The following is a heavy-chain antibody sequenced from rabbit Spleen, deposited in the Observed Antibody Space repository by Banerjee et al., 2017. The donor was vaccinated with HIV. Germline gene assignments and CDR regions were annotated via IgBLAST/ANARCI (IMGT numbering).Heavy chain of an antibody. CDR1: GVSFSISSY. CDR3: ARDTGSSFSSYGMDL. V-gene: IGHV1S45*01. CDR2: IDAGSSTFT. J-gene: IGHJ6*01. D-gene: IGHD8-1*01. Sequence: QEQLVESGGDLVKPGASLTLTCTASGVSFSISSYICWVRQAPGKGLEWIACIDAGSSTFTYFATWAKGRFTISKTSSTTVTLQMTRLTAADTATYFCARDTGSSFSSYGMDLWGPGTLVTVS.